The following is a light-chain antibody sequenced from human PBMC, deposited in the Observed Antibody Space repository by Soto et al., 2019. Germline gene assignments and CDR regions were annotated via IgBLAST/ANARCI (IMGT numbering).Light chain of an antibody. CDR3: QQYNNWPAIT. CDR1: QSVSSN. Sequence: EIVMTQSPATLSVSPGERATLSCSASQSVSSNLAWYQQKPGQAPRLLIYGASNRATGIPARFSGSGSATEFTLTISSLQSEDFAVYYCQQYNNWPAITVGQGTRLEIK. J-gene: IGKJ5*01. CDR2: GAS. V-gene: IGKV3D-15*01.